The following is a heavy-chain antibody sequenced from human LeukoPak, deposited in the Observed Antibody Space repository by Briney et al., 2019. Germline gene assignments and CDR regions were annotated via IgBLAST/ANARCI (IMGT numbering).Heavy chain of an antibody. CDR1: GFTFSSYS. D-gene: IGHD2-8*01. CDR3: ACMLPLHY. V-gene: IGHV3-48*01. CDR2: ISSSSSTI. J-gene: IGHJ4*02. Sequence: SGGSLRLSCAASGFTFSSYSMNWVRQAPGKGPEWVSYISSSSSTIYYADSVKGRFTISRDNAKNSLYLQMNSLRAEDTAVYYCACMLPLHYWGQGTLVTVSS.